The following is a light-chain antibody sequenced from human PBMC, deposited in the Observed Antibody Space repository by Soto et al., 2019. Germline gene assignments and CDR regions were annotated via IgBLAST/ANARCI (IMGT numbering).Light chain of an antibody. V-gene: IGKV1-8*01. Sequence: AIRMTQSPSSFSASTGDRVTFTCRASQGISSYLAWYQQKPGKAPKLLIYAASTLQSGVPSRFSGSGSGTDFTLTISCLQSEDFATYHCQQYYSYPYTFGQGTKVDIK. CDR1: QGISSY. J-gene: IGKJ2*01. CDR3: QQYYSYPYT. CDR2: AAS.